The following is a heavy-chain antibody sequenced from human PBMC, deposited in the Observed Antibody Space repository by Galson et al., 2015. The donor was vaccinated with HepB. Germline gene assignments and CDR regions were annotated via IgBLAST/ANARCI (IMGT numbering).Heavy chain of an antibody. Sequence: SLRLSCAASGFTFSSYSMNWVRQAPGKGLEWVSSISSSNSYIYYADSVKGRFTISRDNAKNSLYLQMNSLRAEDTAVYYCARVAKDYYYYMDVWGKGTTVTVSS. CDR3: ARVAKDYYYYMDV. J-gene: IGHJ6*03. V-gene: IGHV3-21*01. CDR1: GFTFSSYS. CDR2: ISSSNSYI.